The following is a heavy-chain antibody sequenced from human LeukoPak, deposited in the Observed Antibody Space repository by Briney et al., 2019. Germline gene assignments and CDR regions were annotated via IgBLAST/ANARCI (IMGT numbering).Heavy chain of an antibody. Sequence: PSETLSLTCTVSGGSISSYYWSWIRQPAGKGLEWIGRIYTSGSTNYNPSLKSRVTMSVDTSKNQFSLKPSSVTAADTAVYYCARESYRILRFLEWPGGGNWFDPWGQGTLVTVSS. J-gene: IGHJ5*02. V-gene: IGHV4-4*07. D-gene: IGHD3-3*01. CDR3: ARESYRILRFLEWPGGGNWFDP. CDR2: IYTSGST. CDR1: GGSISSYY.